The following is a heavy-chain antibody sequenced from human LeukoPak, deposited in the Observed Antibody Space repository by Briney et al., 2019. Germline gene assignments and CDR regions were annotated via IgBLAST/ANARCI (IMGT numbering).Heavy chain of an antibody. J-gene: IGHJ4*02. CDR1: GYTFTSYG. D-gene: IGHD3-9*01. V-gene: IGHV1-18*01. CDR3: ARDFRCYDILTGFDY. CDR2: ISAYNGNT. Sequence: ASVKVSCKASGYTFTSYGISWVRQAPGQGLEWVGWISAYNGNTNYAQKLQGRVTMTTDTSTSTAYMELRSLRSDDTAVYYCARDFRCYDILTGFDYWDQGTLVTVSS.